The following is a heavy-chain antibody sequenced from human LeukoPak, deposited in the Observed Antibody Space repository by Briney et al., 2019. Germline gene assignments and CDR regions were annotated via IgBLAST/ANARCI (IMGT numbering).Heavy chain of an antibody. CDR1: GGSISSYY. J-gene: IGHJ4*02. V-gene: IGHV4-59*01. D-gene: IGHD2-15*01. Sequence: TSETLSLTCSDSGGSISSYYWSWIRQPPGKGLEWIGYISYSGNTNYNPSLKSRVTISVDTSKNQFSLKLRSVTAADSAVYYCATRSTGVAATFDSWGRGALVTVCS. CDR3: ATRSTGVAATFDS. CDR2: ISYSGNT.